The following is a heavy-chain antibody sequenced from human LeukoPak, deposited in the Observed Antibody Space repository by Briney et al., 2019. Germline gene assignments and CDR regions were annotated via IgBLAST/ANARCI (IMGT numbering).Heavy chain of an antibody. CDR3: ARADNWNAFEY. CDR2: ISNSGST. CDR1: GVSISSGGYF. Sequence: SQTLSLTCTVSGVSISSGGYFWSWVRQHPGKGLEWIGYISNSGSTSYNPSLKSRVTLSVDTSKNQFSLKLSSVTAADTAVYYCARADNWNAFEYWGQGTLVPVSS. V-gene: IGHV4-31*03. J-gene: IGHJ4*02. D-gene: IGHD1-1*01.